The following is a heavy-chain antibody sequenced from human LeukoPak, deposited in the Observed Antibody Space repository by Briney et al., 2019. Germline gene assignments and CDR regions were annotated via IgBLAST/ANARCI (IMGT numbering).Heavy chain of an antibody. V-gene: IGHV4-30-2*01. Sequence: PSETLSLTCAVSGDSISSGGYSWSWIRQPPGKGLEWIGYIYHSGATYYNPSLKSRVTISVDRSKNQFSLKLNSVTAADTAVYYCASKYSGSYPSCYFDYWGQGTLVTVSS. D-gene: IGHD1-26*01. J-gene: IGHJ4*02. CDR3: ASKYSGSYPSCYFDY. CDR2: IYHSGAT. CDR1: GDSISSGGYS.